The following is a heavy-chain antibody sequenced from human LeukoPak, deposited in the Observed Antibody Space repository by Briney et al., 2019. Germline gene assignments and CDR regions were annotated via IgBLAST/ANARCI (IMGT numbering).Heavy chain of an antibody. Sequence: GASVKVSCKASGYTFISYGISWVRQAPGQGLEWMGWISGYNDETKYEQKLQDRVTMTRDTSATTAYMEVRSLRYDDTAVYYCASAAAADDAFDIWGQGTMVTVSS. CDR1: GYTFISYG. V-gene: IGHV1-18*01. J-gene: IGHJ3*02. CDR3: ASAAAADDAFDI. CDR2: ISGYNDET. D-gene: IGHD6-13*01.